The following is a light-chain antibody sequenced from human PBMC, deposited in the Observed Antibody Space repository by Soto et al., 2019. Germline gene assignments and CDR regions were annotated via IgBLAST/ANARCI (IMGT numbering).Light chain of an antibody. CDR1: SSDVGGYNY. CDR2: EVT. Sequence: QLVLTQPPSASGSPGQSVTISCTGTSSDVGGYNYVSWYQQHPGKAPKLMIYEVTNRPSGVPDRFSGSKSGNTASLTVSGLQAEDEADYYCSSYAGSNNYVFGTGTKLTVL. V-gene: IGLV2-8*01. CDR3: SSYAGSNNYV. J-gene: IGLJ1*01.